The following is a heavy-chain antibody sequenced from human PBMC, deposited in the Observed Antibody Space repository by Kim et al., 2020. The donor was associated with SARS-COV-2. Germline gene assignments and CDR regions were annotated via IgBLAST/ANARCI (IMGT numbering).Heavy chain of an antibody. J-gene: IGHJ4*02. Sequence: YAQKFQGRVTITADESTSTAYMELSSLRSEDTAVYYCARGKGVDGYNYGYWGQGTLVTVSS. V-gene: IGHV1-69*01. CDR3: ARGKGVDGYNYGY. D-gene: IGHD5-12*01.